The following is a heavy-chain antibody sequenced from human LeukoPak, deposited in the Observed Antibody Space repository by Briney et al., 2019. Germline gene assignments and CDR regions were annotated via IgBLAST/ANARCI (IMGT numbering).Heavy chain of an antibody. V-gene: IGHV3-21*01. D-gene: IGHD3-22*01. Sequence: PGGSLRLSCAASGFTFSSYCMSWVRQAPGKGLEWVSSISSNSSYLYYADSVKGRFTISRDNAKNSLYLQMNSLRAEDTAVYYCARDQGAVNVWGQGTTVTVSS. J-gene: IGHJ6*02. CDR3: ARDQGAVNV. CDR1: GFTFSSYC. CDR2: ISSNSSYL.